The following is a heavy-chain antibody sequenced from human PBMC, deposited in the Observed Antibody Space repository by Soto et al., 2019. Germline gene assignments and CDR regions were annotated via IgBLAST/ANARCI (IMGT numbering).Heavy chain of an antibody. CDR2: INPSGGST. CDR3: EGDQYYYDSSCYYHFDY. D-gene: IGHD3-22*01. CDR1: GYTFTSYY. J-gene: IGHJ4*02. V-gene: IGHV1-46*01. Sequence: ASVKVSCKASGYTFTSYYMHWVRQAPGQGLEWMGIINPSGGSTSYAQKFQGRVTMTRDTSTSTVYMELSSLRSEDTAVYYCEGDQYYYDSSCYYHFDYWGQGTLVTVSS.